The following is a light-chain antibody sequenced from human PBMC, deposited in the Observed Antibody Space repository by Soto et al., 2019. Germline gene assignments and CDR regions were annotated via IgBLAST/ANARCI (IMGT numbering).Light chain of an antibody. CDR1: QGISSF. CDR3: QQRNSYPIT. V-gene: IGKV1-9*01. J-gene: IGKJ5*01. Sequence: DIQLTQSPSFLSASVGDRVTITCRASQGISSFLAWYQQEPGKAPKLLIYAASTLQSGVPSRFSGSGSGTEFTLTISSLQPEDFATYYCQQRNSYPITFGQGTRLEIK. CDR2: AAS.